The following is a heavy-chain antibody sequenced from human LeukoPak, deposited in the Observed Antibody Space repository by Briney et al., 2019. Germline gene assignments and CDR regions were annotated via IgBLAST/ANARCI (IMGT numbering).Heavy chain of an antibody. D-gene: IGHD3-3*01. V-gene: IGHV4-34*01. CDR1: GGSFSGYY. CDR2: INHSGST. CDR3: ARGLALEWLLYPALGDDY. J-gene: IGHJ4*02. Sequence: PSETLSLTCAVYGGSFSGYYWSWIRQPPGKGLEWIGEINHSGSTNYNPSLKSRVTISVDTSKNQFSLKLSSVTAAATAVYYCARGLALEWLLYPALGDDYWGQGTLVTVSS.